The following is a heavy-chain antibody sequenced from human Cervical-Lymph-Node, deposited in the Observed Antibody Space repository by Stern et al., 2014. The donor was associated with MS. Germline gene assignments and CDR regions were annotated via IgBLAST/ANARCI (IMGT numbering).Heavy chain of an antibody. Sequence: VQLVESGAEVKKPGESLKISCKDSGYSFTRYWIGWVRQMPGKGLEWMGIIYPGDSDPRYSPSFQGRVTISADKSINPAYLQWGSLEASDSATYYCARGGVSFDTGLVTFDYWGQGTLVTVSS. CDR3: ARGGVSFDTGLVTFDY. V-gene: IGHV5-51*01. CDR1: GYSFTRYW. J-gene: IGHJ4*02. CDR2: IYPGDSDP. D-gene: IGHD2-21*02.